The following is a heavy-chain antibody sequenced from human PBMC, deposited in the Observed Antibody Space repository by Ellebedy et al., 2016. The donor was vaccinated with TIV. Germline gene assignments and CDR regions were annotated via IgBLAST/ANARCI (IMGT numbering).Heavy chain of an antibody. V-gene: IGHV4-59*08. CDR2: IFYSGST. J-gene: IGHJ5*02. CDR1: GGSISSYF. CDR3: ARTYYGSGSYYGSSENWFDP. D-gene: IGHD3-10*01. Sequence: SETLSLTCTASGGSISSYFWSWIRQPPGQGLEWIGDIFYSGSTKYNPSLKSRVTMSVDTSKNQFSLKLTSVTAADTAVYYCARTYYGSGSYYGSSENWFDPWGQGTLVTVPS.